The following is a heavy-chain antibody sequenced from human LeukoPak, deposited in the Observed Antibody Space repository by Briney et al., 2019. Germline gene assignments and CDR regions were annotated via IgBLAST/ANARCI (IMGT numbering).Heavy chain of an antibody. CDR1: GGSFSGYY. Sequence: SETLSLTCAVYGGSFSGYYWSWIRQPPGKGLEWIGEINHSGSTNYNPSLKSRVTISVDTSKNQFSLKLSSVTAADTAVYYCARRISPGNNIVVVPAARAPIDYFDYWGQGTLVTVSS. V-gene: IGHV4-34*01. D-gene: IGHD2-2*01. CDR2: INHSGST. J-gene: IGHJ4*02. CDR3: ARRISPGNNIVVVPAARAPIDYFDY.